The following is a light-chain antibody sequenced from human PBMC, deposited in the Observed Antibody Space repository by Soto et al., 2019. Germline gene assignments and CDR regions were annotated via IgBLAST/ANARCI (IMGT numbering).Light chain of an antibody. CDR2: EVT. Sequence: QSVLTQPASVSGSPGQSITISCTGTTSDFSRSNYVAWYQQLPGKAPKLLIYEVTNRPSGVSNRFSGSKSGDTASLTISGLQSDDEADYYCSSYTASITLFLFGSGTKVTVL. CDR3: SSYTASITLFL. CDR1: TSDFSRSNY. J-gene: IGLJ1*01. V-gene: IGLV2-14*01.